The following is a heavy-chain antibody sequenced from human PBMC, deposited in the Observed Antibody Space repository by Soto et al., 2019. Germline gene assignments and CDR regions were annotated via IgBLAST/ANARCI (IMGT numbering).Heavy chain of an antibody. Sequence: EVQLVQSGAEVKKPGATVKISCKVSGYTFIDYFVHWVQQAPGKGLEWMGLVDPEDGETIYAEKFQGRVTITADTSTDTAYMELSSLRSEDTAVYYCGTVGRRGSTGASTHGMDVWGQGTTVTVSS. J-gene: IGHJ6*02. CDR3: GTVGRRGSTGASTHGMDV. D-gene: IGHD3-10*01. V-gene: IGHV1-69-2*01. CDR1: GYTFIDYF. CDR2: VDPEDGET.